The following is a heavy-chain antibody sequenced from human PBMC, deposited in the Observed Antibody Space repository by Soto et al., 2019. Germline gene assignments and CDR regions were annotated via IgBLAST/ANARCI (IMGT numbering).Heavy chain of an antibody. CDR3: ASNSFYSGSYGSYYGMDV. J-gene: IGHJ6*02. CDR1: GFTFSSYS. Sequence: GGSLRLSCAASGFTFSSYSMNWVRQAPGKGLEWVSSISSSSSYIYYADSVKGRFTISRDNAKNLLYLQMNSLRAEDTAVYYCASNSFYSGSYGSYYGMDVWGQGTTVTVSS. V-gene: IGHV3-21*01. CDR2: ISSSSSYI. D-gene: IGHD1-26*01.